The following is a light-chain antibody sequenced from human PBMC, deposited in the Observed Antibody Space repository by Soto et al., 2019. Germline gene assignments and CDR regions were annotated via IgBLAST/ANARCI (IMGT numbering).Light chain of an antibody. CDR3: QSYDSSLSGDV. Sequence: QSVLTQPPSVSGAPGQRVTISCTGSSSNIGAGYDVHWYQQRPGTAPKLLIYGNSNRPSGVPDRFSGSKSGTSASLAITGLQAEDEADYYCQSYDSSLSGDVFGTGTQLTVL. V-gene: IGLV1-40*01. J-gene: IGLJ1*01. CDR1: SSNIGAGYD. CDR2: GNS.